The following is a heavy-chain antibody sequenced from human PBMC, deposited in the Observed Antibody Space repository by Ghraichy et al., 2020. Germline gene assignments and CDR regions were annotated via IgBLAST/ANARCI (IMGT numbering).Heavy chain of an antibody. CDR2: INHSGST. V-gene: IGHV4-34*01. J-gene: IGHJ4*02. CDR1: GGSFSGYY. D-gene: IGHD1-26*01. Sequence: SETLSLTCAVYGGSFSGYYWSWIRQPPGKGLEWIGEINHSGSTNYNPSLKSRVTISVDTSKNQFSLKLSSVTAADTAVYYCARVFGIVGAPSDYWGQGTLVTVSS. CDR3: ARVFGIVGAPSDY.